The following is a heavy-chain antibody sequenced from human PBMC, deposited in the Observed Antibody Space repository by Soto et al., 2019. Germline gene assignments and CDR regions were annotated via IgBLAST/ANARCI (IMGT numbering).Heavy chain of an antibody. J-gene: IGHJ6*02. D-gene: IGHD2-2*01. CDR3: ARDIVVVPAATGGMDV. V-gene: IGHV1-2*02. CDR2: INPNSGGT. Sequence: PSVKVSCKASGYTFTGYYMHWVRQAPGQGLEWMGWINPNSGGTNYAQKFQGRVTMTRDTSISTAYMELSRLRSDDTAVYYCARDIVVVPAATGGMDVWGQGTTVTVSS. CDR1: GYTFTGYY.